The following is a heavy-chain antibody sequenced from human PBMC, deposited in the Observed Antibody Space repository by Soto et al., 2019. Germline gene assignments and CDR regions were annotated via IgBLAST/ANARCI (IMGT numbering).Heavy chain of an antibody. CDR1: GFSLSTSGVG. CDR2: IYWDDDK. CDR3: AHRLPNTGAFDI. V-gene: IGHV2-5*02. Sequence: QITLKESGPTLVKPTQTLTLTCTFSGFSLSTSGVGVGWIRQPPGKALEWLALIYWDDDKRYSPSLKSRPTIPKDTSKNPVVLTMTNIDPVDTATYYCAHRLPNTGAFDIWGQGTMVTVSS. J-gene: IGHJ3*02.